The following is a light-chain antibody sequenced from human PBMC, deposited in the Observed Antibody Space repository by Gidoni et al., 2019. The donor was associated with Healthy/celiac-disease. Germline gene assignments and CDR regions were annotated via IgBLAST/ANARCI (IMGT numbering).Light chain of an antibody. CDR1: HSVSSN. CDR2: GAS. CDR3: QQYNNWPLLT. J-gene: IGKJ4*01. V-gene: IGKV3-15*01. Sequence: EIVMPQPPATLSVSPGARATLSCRARHSVSSNLAWYQQKPGQAPRLLIYGASTRATGIPARFSGSGSGTEFTLTISSLQSEDFAVYYCQQYNNWPLLTFGGGTKVEIK.